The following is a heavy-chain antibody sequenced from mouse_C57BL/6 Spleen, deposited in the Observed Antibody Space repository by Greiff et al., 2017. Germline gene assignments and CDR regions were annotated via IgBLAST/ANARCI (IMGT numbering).Heavy chain of an antibody. CDR2: ISYDGSN. V-gene: IGHV3-6*01. Sequence: EVKLVESGPGLVKPSQSLSLTCSVTGYSITSGYYWNWIRQFPGNKLEWMGYISYDGSNNYNPSLKNRISITRDTSKNQFFLKLNSVTTEDTATYYCARDRDYYYGSDWYFDVWGTGTTVTVSS. J-gene: IGHJ1*03. D-gene: IGHD1-1*01. CDR1: GYSITSGYY. CDR3: ARDRDYYYGSDWYFDV.